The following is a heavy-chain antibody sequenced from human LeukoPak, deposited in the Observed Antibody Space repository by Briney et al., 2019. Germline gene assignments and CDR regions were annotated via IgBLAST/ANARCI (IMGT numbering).Heavy chain of an antibody. J-gene: IGHJ3*02. CDR2: IRNRASSYTT. Sequence: PGGSLRLSCAASEFTFSDHYMDWVRQAPGKGLEWVGRIRNRASSYTTEYAESVKGRFSISRDDSKNSLYLQMNSLRAEDTVVYHCAKVSLLMTNDAFDIWGQGTMVTVSS. D-gene: IGHD3-16*01. CDR3: AKVSLLMTNDAFDI. CDR1: EFTFSDHY. V-gene: IGHV3-72*01.